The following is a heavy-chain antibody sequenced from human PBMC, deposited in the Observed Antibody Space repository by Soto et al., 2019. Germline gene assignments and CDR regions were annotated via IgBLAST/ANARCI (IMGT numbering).Heavy chain of an antibody. J-gene: IGHJ4*02. D-gene: IGHD3-22*01. CDR3: AKDRMTMIVVAPFDY. Sequence: QVQLVESGGGVVQPGKSLRLSCAASGFTFSSYGMHLVSQAPGKGLEWVAVISYDGSNKYYADSVKGRFTISRDNSKNTLYLQMNSLRAEDTAVYYCAKDRMTMIVVAPFDYWGQGTLVTVSS. CDR1: GFTFSSYG. V-gene: IGHV3-30*18. CDR2: ISYDGSNK.